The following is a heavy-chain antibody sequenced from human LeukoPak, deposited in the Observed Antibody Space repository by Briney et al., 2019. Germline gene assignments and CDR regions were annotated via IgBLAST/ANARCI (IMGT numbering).Heavy chain of an antibody. CDR1: GGSISSSSYY. V-gene: IGHV4-39*02. J-gene: IGHJ4*02. CDR2: IYYSGST. Sequence: PSETLSLTCTVSGGSISSSSYYWGWIRQPPGKGLEWIGSIYYSGSTYYNPSLKSRVTISVDTSKNQFSLKLSSVTAADTAVYYRAREAPYYYDSSGFDYWGQGTLVTVSS. D-gene: IGHD3-22*01. CDR3: AREAPYYYDSSGFDY.